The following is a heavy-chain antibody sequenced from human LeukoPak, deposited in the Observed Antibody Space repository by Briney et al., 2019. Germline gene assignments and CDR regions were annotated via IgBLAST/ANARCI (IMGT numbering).Heavy chain of an antibody. D-gene: IGHD5-18*01. V-gene: IGHV4-61*01. Sequence: SQTLSLTCDVSGVSINTCCYYWTWIRQPPEKGLEWIGYKYYSGSTRYNSSLRSRLTISLDTSKNQFSLRLTSVTAADTAVYYCARGRSYGFDFDSWGPGTLVIVSS. CDR3: ARGRSYGFDFDS. CDR1: GVSINTCCYY. CDR2: KYYSGST. J-gene: IGHJ4*02.